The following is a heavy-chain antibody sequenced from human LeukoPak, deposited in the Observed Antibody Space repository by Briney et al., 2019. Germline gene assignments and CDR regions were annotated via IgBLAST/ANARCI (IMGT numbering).Heavy chain of an antibody. CDR3: ARVLRKWQHSGWYASYFDY. CDR1: GGSFSGYY. D-gene: IGHD6-19*01. Sequence: SETLSLTCAVYGGSFSGYYWSWIRQPPGKGLEWIGEINHSGSTNYNPSLKSRVTISVDTSKNQFSLKLSSVTAADTAVYYCARVLRKWQHSGWYASYFDYWGQGTLVTASS. CDR2: INHSGST. J-gene: IGHJ4*02. V-gene: IGHV4-34*01.